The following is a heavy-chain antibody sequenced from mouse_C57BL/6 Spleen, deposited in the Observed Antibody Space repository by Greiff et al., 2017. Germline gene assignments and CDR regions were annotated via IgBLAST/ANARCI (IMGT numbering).Heavy chain of an antibody. Sequence: EVQLQQSGTVLARPGASVKTSCKTSGYTFTSYWMHWVKQRPGQGLEWIGAIYPGNSDTSYNQKFKGKAKLTAVTSASTAYMELSSLTNEDSAVYYCTRHDYDEDVYAMDYWGQGTSVTVSS. CDR3: TRHDYDEDVYAMDY. D-gene: IGHD2-4*01. J-gene: IGHJ4*01. CDR2: IYPGNSDT. CDR1: GYTFTSYW. V-gene: IGHV1-5*01.